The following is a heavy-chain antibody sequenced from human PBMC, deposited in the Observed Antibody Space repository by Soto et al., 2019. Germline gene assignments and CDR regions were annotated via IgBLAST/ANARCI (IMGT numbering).Heavy chain of an antibody. V-gene: IGHV4-34*01. D-gene: IGHD6-13*01. CDR3: ARGPGYSSRGKNYDY. J-gene: IGHJ4*02. CDR2: INHSGST. Sequence: SETLSLTCAVYGGSFSGYYWSWIRQPPGKGLEWIGEINHSGSTNYNPSLKSRVTISVDTSKNQFSLKLSSVTAADTAVYYCARGPGYSSRGKNYDYWGQGTLVTVSS. CDR1: GGSFSGYY.